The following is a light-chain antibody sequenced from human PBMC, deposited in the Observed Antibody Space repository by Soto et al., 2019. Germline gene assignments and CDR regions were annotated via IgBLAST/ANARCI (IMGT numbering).Light chain of an antibody. CDR2: RAS. J-gene: IGKJ1*01. Sequence: DIQMTQSPSSLSASVGDRVTISCRASQTISTSLNWYQQKPGTAPRLLIYRASSVKSGVPPRFSGSGSGRDFTLTISSLRPEDIATYFCQQSYNYPQWTFGQGTKVDIX. CDR3: QQSYNYPQWT. V-gene: IGKV1-39*01. CDR1: QTISTS.